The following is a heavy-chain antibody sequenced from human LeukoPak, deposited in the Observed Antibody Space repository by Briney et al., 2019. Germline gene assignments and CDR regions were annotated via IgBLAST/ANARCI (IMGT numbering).Heavy chain of an antibody. CDR1: GFTFSSYG. CDR2: ISYDGSNK. J-gene: IGHJ5*02. CDR3: AKDSGKLGFDP. V-gene: IGHV3-30*18. Sequence: GGSLRLSCAASGFTFSSYGMHWVRQAPGKGLEWVAVISYDGSNKYYADSVKGRFAISRDNSKNTLYLQMNSLRAEDTAVYYCAKDSGKLGFDPWGQGTLVTVSS.